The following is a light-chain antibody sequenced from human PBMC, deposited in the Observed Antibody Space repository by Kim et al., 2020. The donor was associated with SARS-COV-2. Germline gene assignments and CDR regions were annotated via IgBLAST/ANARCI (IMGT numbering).Light chain of an antibody. Sequence: SYELTQPPSVSVAPGKPARITCGGNNIGSKSVHWYQQKPGQAPVLVIYYDSDRPSGIPERSFGSNSGNTATLTISRVEAGDEADYYCQAWDSSSDHRVFG. J-gene: IGLJ3*02. CDR2: YDS. V-gene: IGLV3-21*04. CDR3: QAWDSSSDHRV. CDR1: NIGSKS.